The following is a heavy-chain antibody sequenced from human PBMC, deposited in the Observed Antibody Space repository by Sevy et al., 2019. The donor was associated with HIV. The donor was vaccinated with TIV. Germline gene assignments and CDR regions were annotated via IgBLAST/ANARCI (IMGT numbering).Heavy chain of an antibody. CDR1: GGSISSHY. V-gene: IGHV4-4*07. J-gene: IGHJ4*02. Sequence: SQTLSLTCSVSGGSISSHYWSWIRQPAGEGLEWIGRIDTSGGTNYNPSLKTRVTMSIDTSKKQFSLRLRSVTAADTAVYYCARYNFWSGHYDYFDYWGPGALVTVSS. CDR3: ARYNFWSGHYDYFDY. CDR2: IDTSGGT. D-gene: IGHD3-3*01.